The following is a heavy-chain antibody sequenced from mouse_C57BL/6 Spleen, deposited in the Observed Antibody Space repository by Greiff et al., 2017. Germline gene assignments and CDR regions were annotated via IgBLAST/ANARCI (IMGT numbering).Heavy chain of an antibody. D-gene: IGHD2-2*01. CDR2: IHPNSGST. J-gene: IGHJ1*03. Sequence: QVQLQQPGAELVKPGASVKLSCKASGYTFTSYWMHWVKQRPGQGLEWIGMIHPNSGSTNYNEKFKSKATLTVDKSSSTAYMQLSSLTSEDSAVYYCARSDMVTTKWYFDVWGTGTTVTVSS. CDR1: GYTFTSYW. V-gene: IGHV1-64*01. CDR3: ARSDMVTTKWYFDV.